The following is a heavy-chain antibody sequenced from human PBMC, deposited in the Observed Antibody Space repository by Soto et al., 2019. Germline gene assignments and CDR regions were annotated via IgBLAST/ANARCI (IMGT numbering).Heavy chain of an antibody. V-gene: IGHV4-39*01. Sequence: QLQLQESGPGLVKPSETLSLTCTVSGGSISSSSYYWGWIRQPPGKGLEWIGSIYYSGSTYYNPSLKSRVPISVDTSKNQFSLKLSSVTAADTAVYYCARPPPGDIVVVDGAFDIWGQGTMVTVSS. CDR1: GGSISSSSYY. CDR2: IYYSGST. D-gene: IGHD2-15*01. CDR3: ARPPPGDIVVVDGAFDI. J-gene: IGHJ3*02.